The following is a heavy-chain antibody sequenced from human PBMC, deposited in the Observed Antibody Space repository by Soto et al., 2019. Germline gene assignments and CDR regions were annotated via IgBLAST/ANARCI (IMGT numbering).Heavy chain of an antibody. D-gene: IGHD3-10*01. Sequence: SETLPLPCTVSGGSISSRSYYWGWIRQPPGKGLEWIGSIYYSGSTYYNPSLKSRVTISVDTSKNQFSLKLSSVTAADTAVYYCARHGANLWFGELQLDNWFDPWGQGTLVTVSS. CDR2: IYYSGST. CDR1: GGSISSRSYY. V-gene: IGHV4-39*01. J-gene: IGHJ5*02. CDR3: ARHGANLWFGELQLDNWFDP.